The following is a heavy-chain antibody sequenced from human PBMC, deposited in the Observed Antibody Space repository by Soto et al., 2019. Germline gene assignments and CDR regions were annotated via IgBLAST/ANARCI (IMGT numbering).Heavy chain of an antibody. CDR3: ARDYSVMGV. V-gene: IGHV3-53*05. CDR1: GFTVSSDS. J-gene: IGHJ6*02. CDR2: IYSDNNT. Sequence: EVQLVETGGDLIQPWGSLRLSCAASGFTVSSDSMTWVSQAPGKGLEWLSIIYSDNNTDYADSVKGRCSISRDTSKNILYLQINVLSADDTAEDYCARDYSVMGVCGPVTTVTVSS.